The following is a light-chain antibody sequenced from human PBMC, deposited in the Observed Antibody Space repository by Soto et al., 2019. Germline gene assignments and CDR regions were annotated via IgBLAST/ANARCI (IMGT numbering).Light chain of an antibody. CDR1: SSDVGGYNY. V-gene: IGLV2-14*01. CDR2: DVS. J-gene: IGLJ1*01. Sequence: QSVLTQPASVSGSLGLSIIITCTGTSSDVGGYNYVSWYQQHSGKAPKLMIYDVSNRPSGVSNRFSGSKSGNTASLTISGLQAEDEADYYCGSYASSSTLYVFGTGTKVTVL. CDR3: GSYASSSTLYV.